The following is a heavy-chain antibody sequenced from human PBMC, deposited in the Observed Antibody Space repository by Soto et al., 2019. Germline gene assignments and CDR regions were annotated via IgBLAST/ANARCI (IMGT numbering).Heavy chain of an antibody. J-gene: IGHJ6*02. Sequence: QVQLVQSGTEVKKPGASVKVSCKASGYTFNSYGISWVRQAPGQGLEWMGWISPYDDNTNYAQNLQGRVTMTTDTSPRTAYMELRSLRSDDTAVYYCARGGYYDSSGSRNYHYYRMDAWGQGTTVTVS. V-gene: IGHV1-18*01. D-gene: IGHD3-22*01. CDR2: ISPYDDNT. CDR1: GYTFNSYG. CDR3: ARGGYYDSSGSRNYHYYRMDA.